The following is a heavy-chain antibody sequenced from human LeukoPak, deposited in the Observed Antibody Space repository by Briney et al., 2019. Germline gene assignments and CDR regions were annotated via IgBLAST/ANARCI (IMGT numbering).Heavy chain of an antibody. D-gene: IGHD2-15*01. J-gene: IGHJ4*02. CDR1: GGSISGLY. Sequence: SETLSLTCTVSGGSISGLYWGWIRQPPGKGLEWIGYINYSGSTDYNPSLRSRVTISLDTSKNQFSLKLSSVTAADTAVYYCARDVGGGPFFDYWGQGTLVIVSS. CDR2: INYSGST. CDR3: ARDVGGGPFFDY. V-gene: IGHV4-59*11.